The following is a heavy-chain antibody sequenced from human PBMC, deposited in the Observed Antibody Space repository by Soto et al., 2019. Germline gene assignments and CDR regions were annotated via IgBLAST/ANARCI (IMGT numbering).Heavy chain of an antibody. J-gene: IGHJ6*02. V-gene: IGHV3-23*01. CDR1: GFTFSSYA. D-gene: IGHD7-27*01. CDR3: AKDLGWGKEGGMDV. CDR2: ISGSGGST. Sequence: GGSLRLSCAASGFTFSSYAMSWVRQAPGKGLEWVSAISGSGGSTYYADSVKGRFTISRDNSKNTLYLQMNSLRAEDTAVYYCAKDLGWGKEGGMDVWGQGTTVTASS.